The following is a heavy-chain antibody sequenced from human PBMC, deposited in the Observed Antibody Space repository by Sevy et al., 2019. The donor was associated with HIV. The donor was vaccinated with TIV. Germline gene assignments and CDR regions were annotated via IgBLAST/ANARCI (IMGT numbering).Heavy chain of an antibody. CDR1: GFTVNDKY. CDR3: VSLFLSYRSGWSYFDY. CDR2: LFSSGST. J-gene: IGHJ4*02. D-gene: IGHD6-19*01. Sequence: GGSLRLSCAISGFTVNDKYIIWVRQAPGKGLEWVSDLFSSGSTYYADSAKGRFTISRDNSKNTVDLQMNSVRAEDTAVYYCVSLFLSYRSGWSYFDYWGQGTLVTVSS. V-gene: IGHV3-66*02.